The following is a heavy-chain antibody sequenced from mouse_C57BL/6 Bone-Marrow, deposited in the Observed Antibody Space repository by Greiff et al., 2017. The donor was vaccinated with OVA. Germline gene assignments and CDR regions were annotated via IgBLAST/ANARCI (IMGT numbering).Heavy chain of an antibody. J-gene: IGHJ2*01. Sequence: QVQLQQSGAELVRPGASVTLSCKASGYTFTDYEMHWVKQTPVHGLEWIGAIDPETGGPAYNQKLKGKAILNADKSSSTAYMELRSLTSEDSAVYYCTRSYSNYGDFDYWGQGTTLTVSS. D-gene: IGHD2-5*01. V-gene: IGHV1-15*01. CDR1: GYTFTDYE. CDR3: TRSYSNYGDFDY. CDR2: IDPETGGP.